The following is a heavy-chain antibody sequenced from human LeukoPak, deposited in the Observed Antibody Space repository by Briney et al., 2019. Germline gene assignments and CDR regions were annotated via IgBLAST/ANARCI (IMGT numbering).Heavy chain of an antibody. Sequence: SETLSLTCTVSGDSISSGDYYWSWIRQPPGKGLEWIGSIYHSGSTYYNPSLKSRVTISVDTSKNQFSLKLSSVTAADTAVYYCARTRYYYNSRSYGAPYYFDYWGQGTLVTVSS. J-gene: IGHJ4*02. V-gene: IGHV4-39*07. CDR2: IYHSGST. CDR1: GDSISSGDYY. CDR3: ARTRYYYNSRSYGAPYYFDY. D-gene: IGHD3-10*01.